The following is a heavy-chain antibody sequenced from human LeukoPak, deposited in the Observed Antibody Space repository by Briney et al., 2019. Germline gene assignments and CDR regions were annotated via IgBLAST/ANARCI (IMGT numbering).Heavy chain of an antibody. CDR1: GFTFSTYW. CDR3: ARDDFLTY. V-gene: IGHV3-74*01. D-gene: IGHD3/OR15-3a*01. Sequence: GGSLRLSCAASGFTFSTYWMHWVRQVPGKGLVWVSRIKSDGSSTSYADSVKGRFTISRDNAKNTLYLQMNSLRAEDTAVYYCARDDFLTYWGQGTLVSVPS. J-gene: IGHJ4*02. CDR2: IKSDGSST.